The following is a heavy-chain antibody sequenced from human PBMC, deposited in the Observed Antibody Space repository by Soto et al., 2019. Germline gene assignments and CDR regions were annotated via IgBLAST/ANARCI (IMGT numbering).Heavy chain of an antibody. V-gene: IGHV1-18*04. Sequence: QVELVQSGAEVKKAGASVKVSCKASGYTFTTYSISWVRQAPGQGLEWTGWVSAYNGDTNYAQKFQGRVTMTTDISTRIAYMELRSLRSDDPAVYYCARVRVSGGWHFDLWGRGTLVTVSS. CDR3: ARVRVSGGWHFDL. CDR1: GYTFTTYS. J-gene: IGHJ2*01. D-gene: IGHD6-13*01. CDR2: VSAYNGDT.